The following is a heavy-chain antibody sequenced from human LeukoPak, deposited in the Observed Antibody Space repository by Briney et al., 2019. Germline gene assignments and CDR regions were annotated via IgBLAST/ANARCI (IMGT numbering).Heavy chain of an antibody. D-gene: IGHD4-23*01. CDR1: GFTFSDYY. CDR3: ASPPHYGGNDYFDY. Sequence: PGGSLRLSCAASGFTFSDYYMSWIRQAPGKGLEWDSYISSSGSTIYYADSVKGRFTISRDNAKNSLYLQMNSLRAEDTAVYYCASPPHYGGNDYFDYWGQGTLVTVSS. CDR2: ISSSGSTI. J-gene: IGHJ4*02. V-gene: IGHV3-11*01.